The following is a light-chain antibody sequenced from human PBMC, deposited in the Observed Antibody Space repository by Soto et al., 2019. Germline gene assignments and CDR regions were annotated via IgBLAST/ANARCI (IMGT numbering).Light chain of an antibody. CDR3: MQSTQLPPT. Sequence: TKSPATLSVSPGERAPLSCRASQSVRGNLAWYQQRPDQSPRLLIYGTSSRATGIPARFSGSGSGTDFTLEISRVETDDVGIYYCMQSTQLPPTFGQGTRLEIK. J-gene: IGKJ5*01. CDR2: GTS. CDR1: QSVRGN. V-gene: IGKV3-15*01.